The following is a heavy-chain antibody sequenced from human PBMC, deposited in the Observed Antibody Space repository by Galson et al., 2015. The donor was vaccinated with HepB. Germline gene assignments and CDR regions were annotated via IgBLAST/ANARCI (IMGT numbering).Heavy chain of an antibody. CDR1: GFTFNNYG. V-gene: IGHV3-21*01. CDR3: AEYFTH. D-gene: IGHD5-18*01. Sequence: SLRLSCAASGFTFNNYGMNWVRQAPGKGLEWLSSISTASTDIYYADSVRGRFTISRDNAANSLYLQMDTAIYYCARGYGYAEYFTHWGRGTLVTVSS. CDR2: ISTASTDI. J-gene: IGHJ4*02.